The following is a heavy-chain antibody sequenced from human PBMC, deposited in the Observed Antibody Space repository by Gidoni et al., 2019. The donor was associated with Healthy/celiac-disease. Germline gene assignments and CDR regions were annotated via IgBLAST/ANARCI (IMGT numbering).Heavy chain of an antibody. D-gene: IGHD3-22*01. J-gene: IGHJ2*01. CDR1: GGAFSGYY. V-gene: IGHV4-34*01. CDR3: ARGRAVYYDSSGTGYFDL. Sequence: QVQLQQWGAGLLKPSETLSLTCAAYGGAFSGYYWSWIRQPPGKGLEWIGEINHSGSTNSNPSLKSRVTISVDTSKNQFSLKLSSVTAADTAVYYCARGRAVYYDSSGTGYFDLWGRGTLVTVSS. CDR2: INHSGST.